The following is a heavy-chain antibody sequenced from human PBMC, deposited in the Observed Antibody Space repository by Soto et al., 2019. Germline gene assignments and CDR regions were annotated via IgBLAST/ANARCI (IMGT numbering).Heavy chain of an antibody. CDR3: ARFTTGTTLGRFFDY. D-gene: IGHD1-1*01. J-gene: IGHJ4*02. CDR2: ISSSSSYI. Sequence: GSLRLSCAASGFTFSSYSMNWVRQAPGKGLEWVSSISSSSSYIYYADSVKGRFTISRDNAKNSLYLQMNSLRAEDTAVYYCARFTTGTTLGRFFDYWGQGTLVTVSS. CDR1: GFTFSSYS. V-gene: IGHV3-21*01.